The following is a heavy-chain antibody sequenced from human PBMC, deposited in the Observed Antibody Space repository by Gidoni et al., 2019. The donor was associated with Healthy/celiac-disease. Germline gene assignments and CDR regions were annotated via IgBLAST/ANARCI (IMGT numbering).Heavy chain of an antibody. Sequence: QVQLQESGPGLVKPSQTLSLTCTVSGGSISSGSYYWSWIRQPAGKGLEWIGRIYTSGSTNYKPSLKRRVTISVDTSKNQFSLKLSSVTAADTAVYYCARWYGDYHEGHFDYWGQGTLVTVSS. J-gene: IGHJ4*02. D-gene: IGHD4-17*01. V-gene: IGHV4-61*02. CDR2: IYTSGST. CDR1: GGSISSGSYY. CDR3: ARWYGDYHEGHFDY.